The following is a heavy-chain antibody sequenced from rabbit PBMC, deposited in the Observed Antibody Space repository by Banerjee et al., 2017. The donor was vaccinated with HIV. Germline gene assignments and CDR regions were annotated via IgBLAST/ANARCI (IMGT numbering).Heavy chain of an antibody. CDR3: ARGVDWGIRLDL. V-gene: IGHV1S40*01. J-gene: IGHJ3*01. CDR2: IYTGNGGT. Sequence: QSLEESGGDLVKPGASLTLTCTASGIDFSSAYDMCWVRQAPGKGLEWIGYIYTGNGGTVYASWAKGRITISKTSSTTVTLQMTSLTAADTATYFCARGVDWGIRLDLWGQGTLVTVS. CDR1: GIDFSSAYD. D-gene: IGHD4-1*01.